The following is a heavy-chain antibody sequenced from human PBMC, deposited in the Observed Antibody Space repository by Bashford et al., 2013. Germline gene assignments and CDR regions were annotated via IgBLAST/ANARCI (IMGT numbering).Heavy chain of an antibody. CDR1: PGSISTYY. Sequence: RPLLYSSETLSLTCSVSPGSISTYYWSWIRQSPGNRPEWIGYVYYTGSPTYNPSLKSRVTLSIDTSNNQFSMTLKSVTVADTARYFCARGLTHYYFDYWGQGALVTVSS. D-gene: IGHD2-21*02. CDR3: ARGLTHYYFDY. J-gene: IGHJ4*02. V-gene: IGHV4-59*01. CDR2: VYYTGSP.